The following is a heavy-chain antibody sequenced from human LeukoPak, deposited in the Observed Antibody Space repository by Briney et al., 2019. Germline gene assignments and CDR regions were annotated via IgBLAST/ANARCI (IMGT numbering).Heavy chain of an antibody. CDR3: ARDANGVLGDY. D-gene: IGHD2-8*01. CDR1: GYTFSSYG. J-gene: IGHJ4*02. CDR2: ISVYSGNT. V-gene: IGHV1-18*01. Sequence: ASVNVSCKASGYTFSSYGISWVRQAPGQGLEGMGWISVYSGNTNYAQRFQGRVTMTTDTSTSTAYMELRSLRSDDTAMYYCARDANGVLGDYWGQGTLATVSS.